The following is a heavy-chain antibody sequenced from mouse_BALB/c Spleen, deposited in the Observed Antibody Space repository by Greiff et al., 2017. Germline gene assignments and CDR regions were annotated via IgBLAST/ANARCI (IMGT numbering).Heavy chain of an antibody. CDR2: IYPGNSDT. CDR3: TRGYGNYVGYFDY. V-gene: IGHV1-5*01. CDR1: GYTFTSYW. D-gene: IGHD2-1*01. Sequence: EVKLQESGTVLARPGASVKMSCKASGYTFTSYWMHWVKQRPGQGLEWIGAIYPGNSDTSYNQKFKGKAKLTAVTSTSTAYMELSSLTNEASAVYYCTRGYGNYVGYFDYWGQGTTLTVSS. J-gene: IGHJ2*01.